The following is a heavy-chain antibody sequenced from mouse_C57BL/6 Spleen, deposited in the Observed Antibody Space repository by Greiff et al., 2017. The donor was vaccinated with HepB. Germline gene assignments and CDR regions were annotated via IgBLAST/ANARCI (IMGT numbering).Heavy chain of an antibody. V-gene: IGHV1-58*01. D-gene: IGHD4-1*01. CDR2: IYIGNGYT. CDR1: GYSFTSYG. CDR3: ARRTGTSYFDY. Sequence: EVKLVESGAELVRPGSSVKMSCKTSGYSFTSYGIHWVKQWPGQGLDWIGYIYIGNGYTEYNAKFKGKATLTSDTSSSTAYMQLSSLTSEDSAIYCSARRTGTSYFDYWGQGTTLTVSS. J-gene: IGHJ2*01.